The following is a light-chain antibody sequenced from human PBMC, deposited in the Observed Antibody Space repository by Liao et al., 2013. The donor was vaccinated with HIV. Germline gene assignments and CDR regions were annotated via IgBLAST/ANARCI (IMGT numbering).Light chain of an antibody. CDR3: QAWDTSTGV. J-gene: IGLJ1*01. V-gene: IGLV3-1*01. CDR1: KLGNKY. Sequence: SFKLTQPPSVSVSPRQTASITCSGDKLGNKYAFWYQQKPGQSPVLVIYQDTKRPSGIPERFSGSNSGNTATLTISGTQAMDEADYYCQAWDTSTGVFGTGTKVTVL. CDR2: QDT.